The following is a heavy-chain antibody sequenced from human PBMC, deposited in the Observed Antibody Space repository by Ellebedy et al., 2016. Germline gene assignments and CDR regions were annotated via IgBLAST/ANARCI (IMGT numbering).Heavy chain of an antibody. J-gene: IGHJ3*02. CDR2: INPNSGGT. V-gene: IGHV1-2*02. CDR1: GYTFTGYY. CDR3: ARVDTVGATTGAFDI. D-gene: IGHD1-26*01. Sequence: ASVKVSCXASGYTFTGYYMHWVRQAPGQGLEWMGWINPNSGGTNYAQKFQGRVTMTRDTSISTAYMELSRLRSDDTAVYYCARVDTVGATTGAFDIWGQGTMVTVSS.